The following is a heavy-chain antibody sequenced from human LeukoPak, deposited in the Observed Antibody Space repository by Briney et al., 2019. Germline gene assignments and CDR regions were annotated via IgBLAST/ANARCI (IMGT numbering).Heavy chain of an antibody. Sequence: GGSLRLSCAASGFTVSSNYMSWVRQAPGKGLEWVSVIYSGGSTYYADSVKGRFTISRDNSKNTLYLQMNSLRAEATAVYYCARELIYYYGMDVWGQGTTVTVSS. V-gene: IGHV3-53*01. J-gene: IGHJ6*02. CDR1: GFTVSSNY. CDR2: IYSGGST. CDR3: ARELIYYYGMDV.